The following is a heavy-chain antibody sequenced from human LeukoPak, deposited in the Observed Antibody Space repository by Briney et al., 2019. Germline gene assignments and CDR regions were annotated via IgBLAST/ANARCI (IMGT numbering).Heavy chain of an antibody. V-gene: IGHV3-23*01. CDR2: ISGRGGST. CDR3: AKTETPYCSGTSCFVDY. D-gene: IGHD2-2*01. CDR1: GFTFSSYA. J-gene: IGHJ4*02. Sequence: GGSLRLSCAASGFTFSSYAMSWVRQAPGKGLEWVSAISGRGGSTYYADSVKGRFTISRDNSKNTLYLQINSLRAEDTAVYYCAKTETPYCSGTSCFVDYWGQGTLVTVSS.